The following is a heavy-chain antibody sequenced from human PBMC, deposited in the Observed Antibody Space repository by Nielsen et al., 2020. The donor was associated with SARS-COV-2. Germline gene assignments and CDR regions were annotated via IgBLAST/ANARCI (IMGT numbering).Heavy chain of an antibody. CDR1: GFSFRSYG. CDR2: IWHDGSNK. Sequence: GESLKISCAAHGFSFRSYGMHWVRQAPGKGLEWVAVIWHDGSNKYYGDSVKGRFTVSRDNSKNTLYLQMNSLRAEDTAVYYCARDPEGLFWYFDLWGRGTLVTVSS. CDR3: ARDPEGLFWYFDL. D-gene: IGHD3-3*01. J-gene: IGHJ2*01. V-gene: IGHV3-33*01.